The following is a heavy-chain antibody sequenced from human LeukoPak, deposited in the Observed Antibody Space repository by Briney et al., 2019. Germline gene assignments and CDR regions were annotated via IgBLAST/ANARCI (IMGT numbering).Heavy chain of an antibody. CDR3: AREQPPYRLGAFDS. J-gene: IGHJ3*02. V-gene: IGHV4-59*01. CDR2: IYYSGST. D-gene: IGHD1-1*01. CDR1: GGSISSYY. Sequence: SETLSLTCTVSGGSISSYYWSWIRQPPGKGLEWIGYIYYSGSTNYNPSLKSRVTISVDTSKNQFSLKLSSVTAADTAVYYCAREQPPYRLGAFDSWGQGTMVTVSS.